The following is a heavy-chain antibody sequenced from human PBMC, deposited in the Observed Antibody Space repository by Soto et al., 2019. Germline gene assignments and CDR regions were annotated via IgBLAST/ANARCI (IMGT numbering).Heavy chain of an antibody. CDR1: GGTFSSYT. J-gene: IGHJ5*02. CDR2: IIPILGIA. CDR3: ARVMAGPWDWFDP. V-gene: IGHV1-69*02. Sequence: QVQLVQSGAEVKKPGSSVKVSCKASGGTFSSYTISWVRQAPGQGLEWMGRIIPILGIANYAQKFQGRVTITADKSTSTAYMELSSLRSEDTAVYYCARVMAGPWDWFDPWGQGTLVTVSS. D-gene: IGHD7-27*01.